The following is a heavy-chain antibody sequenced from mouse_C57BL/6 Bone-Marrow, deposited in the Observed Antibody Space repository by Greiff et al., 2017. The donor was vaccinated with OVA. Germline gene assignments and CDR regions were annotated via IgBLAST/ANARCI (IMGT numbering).Heavy chain of an antibody. CDR1: GYTFTSYW. D-gene: IGHD3-2*02. V-gene: IGHV1-55*01. Sequence: VKLQQPGAELVKPGASVKMSCKASGYTFTSYWITWVKQRPGQGLEWIGDIYPGSGSTNYNEKFKSKATLTVDTSSSTAYMQLSSLTSEDSAVEYCARPAQATLYAMDYWGQGTSVTVSS. J-gene: IGHJ4*01. CDR2: IYPGSGST. CDR3: ARPAQATLYAMDY.